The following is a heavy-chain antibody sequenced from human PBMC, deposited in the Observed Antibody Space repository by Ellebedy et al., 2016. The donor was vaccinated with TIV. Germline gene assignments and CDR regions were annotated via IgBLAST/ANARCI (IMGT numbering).Heavy chain of an antibody. Sequence: PGGSLRLSCAASGFTFNNYGMHWVRQAPGKGLEWVAVVWSDGSNKYYADSVKGRFTISRDNSKSTLYLQMNSLRVEDTAVYYCAVQGPAARQVEWGQGTLVTVSS. J-gene: IGHJ4*02. D-gene: IGHD6-6*01. CDR1: GFTFNNYG. V-gene: IGHV3-33*01. CDR2: VWSDGSNK. CDR3: AVQGPAARQVE.